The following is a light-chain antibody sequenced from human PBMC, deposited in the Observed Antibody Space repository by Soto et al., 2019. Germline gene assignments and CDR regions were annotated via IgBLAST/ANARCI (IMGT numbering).Light chain of an antibody. Sequence: QSALTQPASVSGSPGQSITISCSGTSSDIGTYNHVAWYQQFPGKSPKLTIYEVSSRPSGVSSRFSDSKSGNTAFLTISGLQPQDEADYYCIAYTGSSASYVFGSGTKLTVL. J-gene: IGLJ1*01. CDR3: IAYTGSSASYV. CDR1: SSDIGTYNH. CDR2: EVS. V-gene: IGLV2-14*01.